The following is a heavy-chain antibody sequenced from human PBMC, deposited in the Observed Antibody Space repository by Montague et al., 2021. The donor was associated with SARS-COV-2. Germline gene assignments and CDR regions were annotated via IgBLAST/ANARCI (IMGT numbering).Heavy chain of an antibody. CDR2: VEQDGSES. Sequence: SLRLSCAASGFSFSSRGMSWVRQVPGKGLEWVATVEQDGSESHYVDSVKGRFTISRDNAKSSAYLQMSSLRVEDTAVYYCVRPLWFGDSDYFFESWGQGTLVTVSS. CDR3: VRPLWFGDSDYFFES. V-gene: IGHV3-7*01. CDR1: GFSFSSRG. D-gene: IGHD3-10*01. J-gene: IGHJ4*02.